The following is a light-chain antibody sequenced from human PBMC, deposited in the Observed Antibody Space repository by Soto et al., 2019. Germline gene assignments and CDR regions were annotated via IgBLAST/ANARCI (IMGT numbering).Light chain of an antibody. CDR3: QQRSNWPLIT. V-gene: IGKV3-11*01. CDR2: DAS. Sequence: EIVLTQSPATLSLSPGERATLSCRASQSVSSYLAWYQQKPGQAHRLLIYDASNRATGISARFSGSGSGTDFTLTISTLEPEDFAVYYCQQRSNWPLITFGQGTRLEIK. J-gene: IGKJ5*01. CDR1: QSVSSY.